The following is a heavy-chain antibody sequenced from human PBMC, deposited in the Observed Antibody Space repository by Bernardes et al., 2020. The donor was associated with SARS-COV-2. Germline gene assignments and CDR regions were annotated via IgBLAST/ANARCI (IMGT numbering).Heavy chain of an antibody. D-gene: IGHD2-15*01. J-gene: IGHJ6*02. CDR2: IWYDGSNK. CDR3: ARSQRPKINIVVVVAQEDYYYGMDV. CDR1: GFTFSSYG. Sequence: GGSLRLSCAASGFTFSSYGMHWVRQAPGKGLEWVAVIWYDGSNKYYADSVKGRFTISRDNSKNTLYLQMNSLRAEDTAVYYCARSQRPKINIVVVVAQEDYYYGMDVWGQGTTVTVSS. V-gene: IGHV3-33*08.